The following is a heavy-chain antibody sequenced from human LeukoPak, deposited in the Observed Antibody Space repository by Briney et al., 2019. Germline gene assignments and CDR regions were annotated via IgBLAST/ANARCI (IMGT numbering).Heavy chain of an antibody. CDR3: LGYCSGGNCYSGGY. CDR2: ISRRDDYT. Sequence: GGSLRLSCAASGFAFSSYAMSWVRQPPGKGLEWVSVISRRDDYTYYADSVKGRFTISRDNPKNTLYLQMNSLRAEDTAVYYCLGYCSGGNCYSGGYWGQGTLVTVSS. D-gene: IGHD2-15*01. CDR1: GFAFSSYA. V-gene: IGHV3-23*01. J-gene: IGHJ4*02.